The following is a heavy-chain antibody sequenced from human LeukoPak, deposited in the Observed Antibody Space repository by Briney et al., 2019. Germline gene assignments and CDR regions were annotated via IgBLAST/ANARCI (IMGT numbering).Heavy chain of an antibody. CDR2: INHSGST. Sequence: SETLSLTCAVYGGSFSGYYWSWIRQPPGKGLEWIGEINHSGSTNYNPPLKSRVTISVDASKNQFSLKLSSVTAADTAVYYCARGLGDFDWLPIDNWFDPWGQGTLVTVSS. D-gene: IGHD3-9*01. CDR3: ARGLGDFDWLPIDNWFDP. CDR1: GGSFSGYY. J-gene: IGHJ5*02. V-gene: IGHV4-34*01.